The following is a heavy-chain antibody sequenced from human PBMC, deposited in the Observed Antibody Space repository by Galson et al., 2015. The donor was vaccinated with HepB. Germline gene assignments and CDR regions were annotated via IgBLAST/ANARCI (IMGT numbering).Heavy chain of an antibody. V-gene: IGHV1-69*06. J-gene: IGHJ6*02. Sequence: SCKASGGTFSSYAISWVRQAPGQGLEWMGGIIPIFGTANYAQKFQGRVTITADKSTSTAYMELSSLRSEDTAVYYCARAPKPSKLSPIAAARDYYYGMDVWGQGTTVTVSS. D-gene: IGHD6-13*01. CDR1: GGTFSSYA. CDR3: ARAPKPSKLSPIAAARDYYYGMDV. CDR2: IIPIFGTA.